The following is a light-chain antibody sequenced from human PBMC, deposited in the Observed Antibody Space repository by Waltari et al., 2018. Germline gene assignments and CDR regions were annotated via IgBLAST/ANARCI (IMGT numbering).Light chain of an antibody. CDR2: KDT. V-gene: IGLV3-25*03. CDR3: QSSDSSTTL. J-gene: IGLJ2*01. CDR1: AVRQQY. Sequence: SYELTQPPSVSVSPGQTARITCSGAAVRQQYTFWSQQKTGQPPVLIIPKDTERPSGIPERFSGSSSGSTATLTISGVHADDEADYYCQSSDSSTTLFGGGTKLTVL.